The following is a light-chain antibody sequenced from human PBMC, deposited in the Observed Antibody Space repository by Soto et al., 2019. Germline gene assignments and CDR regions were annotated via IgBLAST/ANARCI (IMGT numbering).Light chain of an antibody. CDR2: GAS. Sequence: ETVMTHSPATLSVSPGESATLSCRASQSVSTNLAWYQQKRGQAPRLLIYGASARATGIPARFSGSGSGTEFTLTSSSLQSADFAVYYCQQYNNWPLTFGGGTKVDIK. CDR3: QQYNNWPLT. CDR1: QSVSTN. V-gene: IGKV3-15*01. J-gene: IGKJ4*01.